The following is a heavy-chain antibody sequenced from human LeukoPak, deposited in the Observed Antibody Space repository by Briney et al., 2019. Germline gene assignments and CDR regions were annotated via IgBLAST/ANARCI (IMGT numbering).Heavy chain of an antibody. CDR3: ARDGKLSSGWSWFDP. D-gene: IGHD6-19*01. V-gene: IGHV1-46*02. J-gene: IGHJ5*02. CDR1: GYTFNSYY. Sequence: ASVKVSRKSSGYTFNSYYMHWVRQAPGQGLEWMGIINPSGGGTSYAQKFQGRVTMTRDTSTSTVYMELSSLRSEDTAVYYCARDGKLSSGWSWFDPWGQGTLVTVSS. CDR2: INPSGGGT.